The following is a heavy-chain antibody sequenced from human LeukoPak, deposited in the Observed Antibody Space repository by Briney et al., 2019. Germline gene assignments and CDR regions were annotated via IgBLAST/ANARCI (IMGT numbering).Heavy chain of an antibody. CDR1: GGSINSDY. CDR2: MYYSGSST. V-gene: IGHV4-59*08. J-gene: IGHJ6*02. Sequence: PSETLSLTCTVSGGSINSDYWSWVRQPPGKGLEWIGYMYYSGSSTNYNPSLKIRVTISVDRSKNQFSLKLSSVTAADTAVYYCARQGHKLTLVDYYGMDVWGQGTTVTVSS. D-gene: IGHD1-26*01. CDR3: ARQGHKLTLVDYYGMDV.